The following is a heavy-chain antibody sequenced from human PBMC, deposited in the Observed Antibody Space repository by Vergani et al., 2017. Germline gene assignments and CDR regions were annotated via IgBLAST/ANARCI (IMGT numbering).Heavy chain of an antibody. CDR2: FEPEHGEV. CDR3: AIGTDYYDSSGYYLDY. J-gene: IGHJ4*02. CDR1: GYSLTELT. Sequence: QVQLVQSGSEVRKPGASVKVSCQVSGYSLTELTIHWVRQAPGKGLEWMGGFEPEHGEVTFAHHIQGRVTMTEDRSTDTAYMDLSSLRPEDTALYYCAIGTDYYDSSGYYLDYWGQGTLVTVSS. D-gene: IGHD3-22*01. V-gene: IGHV1-24*01.